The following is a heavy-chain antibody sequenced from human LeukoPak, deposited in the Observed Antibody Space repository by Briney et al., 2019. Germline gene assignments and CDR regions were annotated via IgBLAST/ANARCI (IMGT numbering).Heavy chain of an antibody. CDR3: ARIDSSGWYSRGY. CDR2: IKQDGSEK. Sequence: PGGSLRLSCVVSGFTFSSAYMSWVRQAPGKGLEWVANIKQDGSEKYYVDSVKGRFTISRDNAKNSLYLQMNSLRAEDTAVYYCARIDSSGWYSRGYWGQGTLVTVSS. J-gene: IGHJ4*02. D-gene: IGHD6-19*01. CDR1: GFTFSSAY. V-gene: IGHV3-7*01.